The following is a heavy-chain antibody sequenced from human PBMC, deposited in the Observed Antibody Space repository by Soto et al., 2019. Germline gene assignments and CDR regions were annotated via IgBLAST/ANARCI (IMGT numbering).Heavy chain of an antibody. CDR3: ARGLMGTGSYYNYYYYYGMDV. CDR2: INPNSGGT. J-gene: IGHJ6*02. D-gene: IGHD3-10*01. V-gene: IGHV1-2*04. Sequence: ASVKVSCKASGYTFTGYYMHWVRQAPGQGLEWMGWINPNSGGTNYAQKLQGWVTMTRDTAISTAYMELSRLRSDDTAAYYCARGLMGTGSYYNYYYYYGMDVWGQGTTVTVSS. CDR1: GYTFTGYY.